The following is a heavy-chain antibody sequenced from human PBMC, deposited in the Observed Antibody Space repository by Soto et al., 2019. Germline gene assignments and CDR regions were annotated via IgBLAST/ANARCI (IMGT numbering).Heavy chain of an antibody. CDR2: IGGSGGRP. CDR1: GFTFSNYA. CDR3: AKIAEAVAGTVYGS. V-gene: IGHV3-23*01. D-gene: IGHD6-19*01. J-gene: IGHJ5*02. Sequence: PXGSLILSCSASGFTFSNYAMGWVRQAPGKGLAWVSSIGGSGGRPHYGDSVQGRFTISRDNSRNTLYLQMNSLRAEDTAVYYCAKIAEAVAGTVYGSWGRGALVTVSS.